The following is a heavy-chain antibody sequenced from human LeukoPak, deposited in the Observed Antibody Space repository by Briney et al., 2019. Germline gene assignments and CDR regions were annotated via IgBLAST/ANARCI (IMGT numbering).Heavy chain of an antibody. CDR3: AKFPVYNWNYEVGDYFDY. D-gene: IGHD1-7*01. J-gene: IGHJ4*02. Sequence: PGGSLRLSCAASGFTFSSYGMHWVRQAPGKGLEWVAVISYDGSNKYYADSVKGRFTISRDNSKNTLYLQMNSLRAEDTAVYYCAKFPVYNWNYEVGDYFDYWGQGTLVTVSS. CDR2: ISYDGSNK. V-gene: IGHV3-30*18. CDR1: GFTFSSYG.